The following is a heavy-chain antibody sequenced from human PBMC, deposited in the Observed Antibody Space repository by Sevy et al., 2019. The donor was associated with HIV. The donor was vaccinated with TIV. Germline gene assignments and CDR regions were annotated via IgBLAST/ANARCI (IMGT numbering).Heavy chain of an antibody. CDR2: IYSSGST. D-gene: IGHD3-10*01. V-gene: IGHV4-39*01. J-gene: IGHJ6*02. CDR3: TRHGDGSGSYYYGLDV. Sequence: SETLSLTCTVSGGSISSSNYYWGWIRQPPGKGLEWIGSIYSSGSTYCNPSLKSRVTISVDTSNNQFSLKLSSVTAADTAVYYSTRHGDGSGSYYYGLDVWGQGTTVTVSS. CDR1: GGSISSSNYY.